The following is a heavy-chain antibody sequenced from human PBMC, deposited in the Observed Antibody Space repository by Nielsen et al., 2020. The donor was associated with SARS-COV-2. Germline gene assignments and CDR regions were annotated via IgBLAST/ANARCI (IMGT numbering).Heavy chain of an antibody. J-gene: IGHJ4*02. CDR3: ARGVLTNYADY. CDR1: GYTFIGYY. V-gene: IGHV1-2*06. D-gene: IGHD3-9*01. CDR2: ISPNSGGA. Sequence: ASVKVSCKASGYTFIGYYIHWVRQAPGQGLEWMGRISPNSGGAKYAQKFQGRVTMTSDTSVTTAYMELNGLTSDDTAMYYCARGVLTNYADYWGEVTLVTVSS.